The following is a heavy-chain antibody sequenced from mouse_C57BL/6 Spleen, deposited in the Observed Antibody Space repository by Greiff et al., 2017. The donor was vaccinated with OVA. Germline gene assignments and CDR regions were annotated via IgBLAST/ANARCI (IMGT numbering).Heavy chain of an antibody. D-gene: IGHD1-1*01. CDR2: IYPGGGYT. CDR3: ARWDYYGSSYFDY. CDR1: GYTFTNYW. Sequence: VQLQQSGAELVRPGTSVKMSCKASGYTFTNYWIGWAKQRPGHGLEWIGDIYPGGGYTNYNEKFKGKATLTADKSSSTAYMQFSILTSEDSAIYDCARWDYYGSSYFDYWGQGTTLTVSS. V-gene: IGHV1-63*01. J-gene: IGHJ2*01.